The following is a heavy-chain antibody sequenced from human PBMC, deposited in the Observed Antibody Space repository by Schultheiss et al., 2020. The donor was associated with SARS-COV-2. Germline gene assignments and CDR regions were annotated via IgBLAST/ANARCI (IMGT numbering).Heavy chain of an antibody. D-gene: IGHD2-15*01. CDR2: IYHSGST. Sequence: SETLSLTCTVSGASITSYYWGWIRQPPGKGLEWIGEIYHSGSTNYNPSLKSRVTISVDTSKNQFSLKLSSVTAADTAVYYCARRRDIVVVVAATPFDYWGQGTLVTVSS. J-gene: IGHJ4*02. V-gene: IGHV4-59*01. CDR1: GASITSYY. CDR3: ARRRDIVVVVAATPFDY.